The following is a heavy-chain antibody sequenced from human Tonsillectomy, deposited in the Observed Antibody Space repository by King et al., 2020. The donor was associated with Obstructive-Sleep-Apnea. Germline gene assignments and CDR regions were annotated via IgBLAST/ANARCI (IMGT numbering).Heavy chain of an antibody. J-gene: IGHJ4*02. V-gene: IGHV3-9*01. CDR3: AKVWGSYRYTARDYFDY. CDR1: GFTFDDYA. Sequence: VQLVESGGGLVQPGRSLRLSCAASGFTFDDYAMHWVRQAPGKGLEWVSGITWNSGTIDYADSVKGRFTISRDKAKNSLFLQMNSLRAEDTALYYCAKVWGSYRYTARDYFDYWGQGTLVTVSS. D-gene: IGHD3-16*02. CDR2: ITWNSGTI.